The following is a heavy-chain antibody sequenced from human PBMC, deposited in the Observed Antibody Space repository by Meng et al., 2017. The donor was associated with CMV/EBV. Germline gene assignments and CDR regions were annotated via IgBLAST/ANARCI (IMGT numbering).Heavy chain of an antibody. D-gene: IGHD3-10*01. CDR2: IYHSGST. J-gene: IGHJ2*01. V-gene: IGHV4-4*02. Sequence: GGSISSSNWWSWVRQPPGKGLEWIGEIYHSGSTNYNPSLKSRVTISVDKSKNQFSLKLSSVTAADMAVYYCARGPILWFGESSSFDLWGRGTLVTVSS. CDR3: ARGPILWFGESSSFDL. CDR1: GGSISSSNW.